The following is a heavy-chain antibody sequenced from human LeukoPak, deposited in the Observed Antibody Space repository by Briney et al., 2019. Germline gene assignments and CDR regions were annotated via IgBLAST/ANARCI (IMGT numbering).Heavy chain of an antibody. J-gene: IGHJ4*02. CDR1: GYTFTSYG. CDR3: ATPALNYDSSGYYDY. D-gene: IGHD3-22*01. V-gene: IGHV1-18*01. Sequence: ASVKVSCKATGYTFTSYGISWVRQAPGQGLEWMGWISAYNGNTNYAQKLQGRVTMTTDTSTSTAYMELSSLRSEDTAVYYCATPALNYDSSGYYDYWGQGTLVTVSS. CDR2: ISAYNGNT.